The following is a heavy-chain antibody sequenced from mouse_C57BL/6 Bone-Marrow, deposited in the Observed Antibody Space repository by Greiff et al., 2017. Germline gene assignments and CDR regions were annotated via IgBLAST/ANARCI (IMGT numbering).Heavy chain of an antibody. Sequence: EVQRVESGGGLVQPGGSLKLSCAASGFTFSDYYMYWVRQTPEKRLEWVAYISNGGGSTYYPDTVKGRFTISRDNAKNTLYLQMSRLKSEDTAMYYCARQGTRTDFDYWGQGTTLTVSS. V-gene: IGHV5-12*01. CDR1: GFTFSDYY. J-gene: IGHJ2*01. D-gene: IGHD2-14*01. CDR3: ARQGTRTDFDY. CDR2: ISNGGGST.